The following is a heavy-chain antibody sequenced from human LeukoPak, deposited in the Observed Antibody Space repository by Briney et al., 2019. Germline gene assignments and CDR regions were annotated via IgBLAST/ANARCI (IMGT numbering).Heavy chain of an antibody. V-gene: IGHV3-48*03. CDR1: GFTFSNCD. CDR2: ITSSGDII. Sequence: GGSLRLSCAASGFTFSNCDMNWVRQAPGKGLEWISHITSSGDIIFYADSLKGRVTISRDNARSSLFLYLDSLTAEDTAVYYCAKKRVRGAPRAYYMDVWGKGTTVTISS. J-gene: IGHJ6*03. D-gene: IGHD3-10*01. CDR3: AKKRVRGAPRAYYMDV.